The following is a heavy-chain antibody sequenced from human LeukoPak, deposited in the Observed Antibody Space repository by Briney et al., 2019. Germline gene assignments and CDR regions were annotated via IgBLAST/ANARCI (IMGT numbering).Heavy chain of an antibody. J-gene: IGHJ4*02. D-gene: IGHD5-18*01. CDR1: GFTFSSYS. Sequence: GGSLRLSCAASGFTFSSYSMNWVRQAPGKGLEWVSSISSSSSYIYYADSVKGRFTISRDNAKNSLYLQMNSLRAEDTAVHYRARDKDTAMVGDLIDYWGQGTLVTISS. V-gene: IGHV3-21*01. CDR2: ISSSSSYI. CDR3: ARDKDTAMVGDLIDY.